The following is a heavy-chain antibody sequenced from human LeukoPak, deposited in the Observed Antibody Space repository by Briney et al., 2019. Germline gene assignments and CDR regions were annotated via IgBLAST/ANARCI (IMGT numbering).Heavy chain of an antibody. J-gene: IGHJ4*02. D-gene: IGHD4-17*01. Sequence: GGSLRLSCAASGFSFSGYGMHWVRQVPGKGLEWVAFIRYDGSTKFYTDSVKGRFAISRDNSKNTLSLQMNSLRTEDTAVYYCAALHTGTFVGYWGQGTLVTVSS. CDR2: IRYDGSTK. V-gene: IGHV3-30*02. CDR3: AALHTGTFVGY. CDR1: GFSFSGYG.